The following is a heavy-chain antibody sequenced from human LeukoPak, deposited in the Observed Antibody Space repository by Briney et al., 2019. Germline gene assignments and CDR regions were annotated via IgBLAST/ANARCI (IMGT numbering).Heavy chain of an antibody. CDR2: IDYSGST. J-gene: IGHJ5*02. CDR1: GGSISSSDYY. Sequence: SETLSLTCTVSGGSISSSDYYWGWIRQPPGKGLEWIGSIDYSGSTYYNPSLKSRVTISVDTSKNQFSLKLSSVTAADTAVYYCARGTRGYCSGGSCYRRNWFDPWGQGTLVTVSS. V-gene: IGHV4-39*07. CDR3: ARGTRGYCSGGSCYRRNWFDP. D-gene: IGHD2-15*01.